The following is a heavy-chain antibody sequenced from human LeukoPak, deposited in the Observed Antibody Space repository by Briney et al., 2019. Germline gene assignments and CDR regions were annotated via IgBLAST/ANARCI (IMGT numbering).Heavy chain of an antibody. CDR2: ISSSSSYI. J-gene: IGHJ4*02. CDR3: ARVTNYDILTGYLDY. CDR1: GFNFSSYS. D-gene: IGHD3-9*01. V-gene: IGHV3-21*01. Sequence: PGGSLRLSCAASGFNFSSYSMNWVRQAPGKGLEWVSSISSSSSYIYYADSVKGRFTISRDNAKNSLYLQMNSLRAEDTAVYYCARVTNYDILTGYLDYWGQGTLVTVSS.